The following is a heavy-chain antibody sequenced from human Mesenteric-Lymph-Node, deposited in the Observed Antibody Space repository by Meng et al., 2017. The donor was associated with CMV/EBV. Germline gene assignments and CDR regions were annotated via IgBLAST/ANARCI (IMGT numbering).Heavy chain of an antibody. Sequence: SGGYYWSWSRQHPGKGLEWIGYIYYSGSTYYNPSLKSRVTISVDTSKNQFSLKLSSVTAADTAVYYCARDQLSRYCSSTSCSNGFDPWGQGTLVTVSS. V-gene: IGHV4-31*02. CDR2: IYYSGST. CDR3: ARDQLSRYCSSTSCSNGFDP. J-gene: IGHJ5*02. D-gene: IGHD2-2*01. CDR1: SGGYY.